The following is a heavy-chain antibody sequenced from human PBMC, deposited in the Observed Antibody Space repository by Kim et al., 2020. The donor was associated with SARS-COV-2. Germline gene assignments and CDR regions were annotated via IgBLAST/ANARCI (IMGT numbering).Heavy chain of an antibody. CDR3: AGHRRDGYNPTGSHYYYGMDV. Sequence: SVKVSCKASGGTFSSYAISWVRQAPGQGLEWMGGIIPIFGTANYAQKFQGRVTITADESTSTAYMALSSLRSEDTAVYYCAGHRRDGYNPTGSHYYYGMDVWGQGPTVPVSS. J-gene: IGHJ6*02. CDR2: IIPIFGTA. V-gene: IGHV1-69*13. D-gene: IGHD5-12*01. CDR1: GGTFSSYA.